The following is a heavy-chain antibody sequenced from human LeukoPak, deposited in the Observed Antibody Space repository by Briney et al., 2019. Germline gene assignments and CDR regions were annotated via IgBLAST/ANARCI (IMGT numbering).Heavy chain of an antibody. V-gene: IGHV4-39*01. CDR1: GGSISSSSYY. CDR3: ARLSSGWYRAYYYMDV. J-gene: IGHJ6*03. D-gene: IGHD6-19*01. CDR2: IYYSGST. Sequence: PSETLSLTCTVSGGSISSSSYYWGWIRQPPGKGLEWIGSIYYSGSTYYNPSLKSRVTISVDTSKNQFSLKLSSVTAADTAVYYCARLSSGWYRAYYYMDVWGKGTTVTVSS.